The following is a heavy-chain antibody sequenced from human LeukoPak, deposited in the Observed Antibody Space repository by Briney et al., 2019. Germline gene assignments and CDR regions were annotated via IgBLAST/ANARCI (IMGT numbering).Heavy chain of an antibody. CDR3: ARDRYGDHTYFDY. V-gene: IGHV4-59*01. Sequence: SETLSLTCTVSGGSISSYYWSWIRQPPGKGLEWIGYIYYSGSTNYNPSLKSRVTISVDTSKNQFSLKLSSVTAADTAVYYCARDRYGDHTYFDYWGQGTLVTVSS. CDR2: IYYSGST. D-gene: IGHD4-17*01. CDR1: GGSISSYY. J-gene: IGHJ4*02.